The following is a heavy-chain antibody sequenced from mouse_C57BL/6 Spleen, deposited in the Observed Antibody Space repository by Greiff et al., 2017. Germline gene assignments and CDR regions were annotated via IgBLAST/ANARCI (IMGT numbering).Heavy chain of an antibody. V-gene: IGHV5-17*01. CDR2: ISSGSSTI. Sequence: EVQVVESGGGLVKPGGSLKLSCAASGFTFSDYGMHWVRQAPEKGLEWVAYISSGSSTIYYADTVKGRFTISRDNAKNTLFLQMTSLRSEDTAMYYCARERDLLRYFGVWGTGTTVTVSS. D-gene: IGHD2-1*01. CDR1: GFTFSDYG. CDR3: ARERDLLRYFGV. J-gene: IGHJ1*03.